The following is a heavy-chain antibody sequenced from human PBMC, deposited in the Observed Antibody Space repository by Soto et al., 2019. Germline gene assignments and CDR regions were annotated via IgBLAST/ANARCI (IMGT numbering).Heavy chain of an antibody. CDR3: EVTTGY. V-gene: IGHV1-8*01. CDR2: MSPDSGNA. CDR1: GYTFTDYD. Sequence: QVQVVQSRTEGQKPGASVKVSCKPSGYTFTDYDITWVRQTTGKGLEWMGWMSPDSGNAGYAQQFQGRVTMTSNTTTSTAYMELRSRRSEDTAMYYCEVTTGYWGQGTMVTVSS. D-gene: IGHD2-21*02. J-gene: IGHJ4*02.